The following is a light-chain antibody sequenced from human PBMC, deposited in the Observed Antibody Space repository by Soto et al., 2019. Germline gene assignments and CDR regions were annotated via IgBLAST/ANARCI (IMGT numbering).Light chain of an antibody. Sequence: DIQMTQSPSTLSPSVGDRVTITCRASRSISDWLAWYQQKPGKAPELLIFDASSLKSGVPSRFSGSGSGTEFTLTISSLQSDDFGTYYCQRYDSYSWTFGQGTKGDIK. CDR3: QRYDSYSWT. CDR1: RSISDW. J-gene: IGKJ1*01. V-gene: IGKV1-5*01. CDR2: DAS.